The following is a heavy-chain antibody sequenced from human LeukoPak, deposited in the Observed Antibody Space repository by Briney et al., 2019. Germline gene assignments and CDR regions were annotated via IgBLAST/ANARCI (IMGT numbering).Heavy chain of an antibody. V-gene: IGHV4-59*08. Sequence: SETLSLTSTVSGGSISSDYWTWIRQPPGKGLEWIGYIYHSGTTNYNPSLKSRVTISIDTSKNQFSLKLSSVTAADTAVYYCARHLNTPMVKAHFDYWGQGTLITVSS. CDR1: GGSISSDY. J-gene: IGHJ4*02. D-gene: IGHD5-18*01. CDR2: IYHSGTT. CDR3: ARHLNTPMVKAHFDY.